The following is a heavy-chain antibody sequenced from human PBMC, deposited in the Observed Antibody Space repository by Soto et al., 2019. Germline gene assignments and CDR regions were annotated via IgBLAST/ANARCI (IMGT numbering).Heavy chain of an antibody. CDR3: ASNQGYYYYGMDV. CDR1: GFTVXXNY. Sequence: EVQLVEXXXXXIQPGGSLRLSCAASGFTVXXNYMSWVRQAPGKGLEWVSVIYSGGSTYYADSVKGRFTISRDNSKNTLYLQMNSLRAEDTAVYYCASNQGYYYYGMDVWGQGTTVTVSS. CDR2: IYSGGST. J-gene: IGHJ6*02. V-gene: IGHV3-53*02.